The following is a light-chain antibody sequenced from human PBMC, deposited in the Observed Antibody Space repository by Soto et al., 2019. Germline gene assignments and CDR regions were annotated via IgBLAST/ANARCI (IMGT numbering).Light chain of an antibody. CDR1: QSLGSK. J-gene: IGKJ5*01. Sequence: EIVMTQSPATLSVCPGERATLSSRPSQSLGSKLAWYQQKPVQAPRLVIYGASTRATGIPARFSGSGSGTDFTLPISSLQSEDFGLYYCQQYNNWPPITFGQGTRLEIK. V-gene: IGKV3D-15*01. CDR2: GAS. CDR3: QQYNNWPPIT.